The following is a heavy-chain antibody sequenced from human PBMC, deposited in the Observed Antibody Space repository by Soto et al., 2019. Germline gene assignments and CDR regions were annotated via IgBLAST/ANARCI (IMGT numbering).Heavy chain of an antibody. Sequence: QVQLQQSGPGLVQPSQTLSLTCAISGDSVSSNSATWNWIRQSPSRGLEWLGRTYYSSKWYNEYAVSVTSRIAINPDTSKNQFSLHLNSVTPEDTAVYSCARATHGAHWFDPWGQGTLVTVSS. D-gene: IGHD2-8*01. CDR3: ARATHGAHWFDP. J-gene: IGHJ5*02. CDR2: TYYSSKWYN. CDR1: GDSVSSNSAT. V-gene: IGHV6-1*01.